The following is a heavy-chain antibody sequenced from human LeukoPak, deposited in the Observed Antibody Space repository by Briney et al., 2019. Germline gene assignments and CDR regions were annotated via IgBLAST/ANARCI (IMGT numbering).Heavy chain of an antibody. CDR2: INPNSGGT. V-gene: IGHV1-2*02. J-gene: IGHJ6*03. CDR1: GYTFTRYY. D-gene: IGHD3-22*01. CDR3: ASVRDYDSSGYHPMDV. Sequence: ASVKVSCKASGYTFTRYYMHWVGQAPGQGREGMGWINPNSGGTNYVQKFHGRDTITRDRSISKAYMDLRRQRSDDTRGYHCASVRDYDSSGYHPMDVWGKGTTVTVSS.